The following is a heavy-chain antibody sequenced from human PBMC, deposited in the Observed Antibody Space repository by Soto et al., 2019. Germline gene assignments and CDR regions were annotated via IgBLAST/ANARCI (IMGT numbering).Heavy chain of an antibody. CDR1: GYRFSSYW. Sequence: GESLKISCKASGYRFSSYWIGWVRQMPGKGLELIGLIYPGDSDTRYSPSFQGRVTISADKSISTAFLQWSSLRASDTAMYYCASQKTVIRGPLSSNWFDPWGQGTLVTVSS. J-gene: IGHJ5*02. CDR3: ASQKTVIRGPLSSNWFDP. V-gene: IGHV5-51*01. CDR2: IYPGDSDT. D-gene: IGHD1-1*01.